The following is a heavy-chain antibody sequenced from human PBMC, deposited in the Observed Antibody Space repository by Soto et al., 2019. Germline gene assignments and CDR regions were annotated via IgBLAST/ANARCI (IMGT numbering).Heavy chain of an antibody. CDR3: AHRGSFSVSWDVGWFDS. CDR2: IYWDNDR. J-gene: IGHJ5*01. V-gene: IGHV2-5*02. D-gene: IGHD1-26*01. Sequence: QITLKESGPTLVEPTQTLTLTCSFSGFSLSNSGVGVGWFRQAPGKALECLGIIYWDNDRRYNPSLKDRLSITKDNSKNHVLVTMTYLEPVDTGTYYCAHRGSFSVSWDVGWFDSWGQGTPVTVS. CDR1: GFSLSNSGVG.